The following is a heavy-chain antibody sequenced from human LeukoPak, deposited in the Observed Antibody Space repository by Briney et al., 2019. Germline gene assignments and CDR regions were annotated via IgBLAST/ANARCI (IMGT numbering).Heavy chain of an antibody. CDR1: GYTFTSYG. V-gene: IGHV1-18*01. Sequence: ASVKVSCKASGYTFTSYGISWVRQAPGQGLEWMGWISAYNGNTNYAQKLQGRVTMTTDTSTSTAYMELGSLRSDDTAVYYCAREPYYDSSGYPVDYWGQGTLVTVSS. CDR2: ISAYNGNT. CDR3: AREPYYDSSGYPVDY. J-gene: IGHJ4*02. D-gene: IGHD3-22*01.